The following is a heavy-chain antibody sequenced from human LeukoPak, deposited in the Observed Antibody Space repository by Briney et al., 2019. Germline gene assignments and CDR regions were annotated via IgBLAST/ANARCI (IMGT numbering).Heavy chain of an antibody. J-gene: IGHJ4*02. CDR2: ISYDGSNK. Sequence: GRSLRLSCAASGFTFSSYAMHWVRQAPGKGLEWVAVISYDGSNKYYADSVKGRLTISRDNSKNTLYLQMNSLRAEDTAVYYCARDAEYSSGWFAFDYWGQGTLVTVSS. CDR3: ARDAEYSSGWFAFDY. CDR1: GFTFSSYA. V-gene: IGHV3-30*04. D-gene: IGHD6-19*01.